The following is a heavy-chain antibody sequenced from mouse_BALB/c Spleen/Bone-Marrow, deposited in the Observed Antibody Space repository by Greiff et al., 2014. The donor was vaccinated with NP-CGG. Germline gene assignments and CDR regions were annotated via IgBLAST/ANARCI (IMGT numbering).Heavy chain of an antibody. CDR2: INPSSGYT. V-gene: IGHV1-4*01. D-gene: IGHD2-1*01. CDR1: GYTFTTYT. CDR3: ARVYGNYDAMDY. J-gene: IGHJ4*01. Sequence: SGAELARPGASVKMSCRASGYTFTTYTMRWVKQRPGQGLEWIGYINPSSGYTYYNQKFKDKATLTADKSSSAAYLQLSSLTSEDSAVYYCARVYGNYDAMDYWGQGTSVTVSS.